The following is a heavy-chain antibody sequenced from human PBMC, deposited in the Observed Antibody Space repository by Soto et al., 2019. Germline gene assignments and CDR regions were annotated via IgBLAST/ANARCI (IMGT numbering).Heavy chain of an antibody. Sequence: ASVKVSCKASGYTFTSYDINWVRQATGQGLEWMGWMNPNSGNTGYAQKFQGRVTMTRNTSISTAYMELSSLRSEDTAVYYCARVGDSSSSVEDAFDIWGQGTMVTVSS. J-gene: IGHJ3*02. D-gene: IGHD6-6*01. CDR1: GYTFTSYD. CDR3: ARVGDSSSSVEDAFDI. V-gene: IGHV1-8*01. CDR2: MNPNSGNT.